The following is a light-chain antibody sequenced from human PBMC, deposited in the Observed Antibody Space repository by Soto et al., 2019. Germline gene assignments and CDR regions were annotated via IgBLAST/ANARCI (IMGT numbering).Light chain of an antibody. Sequence: QSVLTQPPSASGTPGQRVTISCSGSSSNIGSNTVNWYQQLPGTAPKLLIYNNYYRPSGVTDRISASKSGTSASLAISGLQSDDEADYYCAACDDSLNGPVFGGGTKVTVL. J-gene: IGLJ3*02. CDR2: NNY. CDR3: AACDDSLNGPV. V-gene: IGLV1-44*01. CDR1: SSNIGSNT.